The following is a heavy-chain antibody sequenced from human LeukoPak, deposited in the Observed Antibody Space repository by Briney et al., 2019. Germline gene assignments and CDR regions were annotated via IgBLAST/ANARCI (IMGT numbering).Heavy chain of an antibody. V-gene: IGHV4-34*01. D-gene: IGHD3-3*01. CDR2: INHSGST. Sequence: SETLSLTCAVYGGSFSGYYWSWIRQPPGKGLEWIGEINHSGSTNYNPSLKSRVTISVDTSKNQFSLKLSSVTAADTAVYYCASGTTIFGVVTRGGFDPWGQGTLVTVSS. CDR1: GGSFSGYY. J-gene: IGHJ5*02. CDR3: ASGTTIFGVVTRGGFDP.